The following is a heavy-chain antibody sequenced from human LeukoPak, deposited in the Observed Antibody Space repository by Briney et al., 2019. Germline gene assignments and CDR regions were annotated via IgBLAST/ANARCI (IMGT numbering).Heavy chain of an antibody. CDR3: ARGVVVGAII. J-gene: IGHJ4*02. CDR2: INHSGST. Sequence: PSETLSLTCAVYGGSFSGYYWSWIRQPPGKGLEWIGEINHSGSTNYNPSLKSRVTISVDTSKNQFSLKLSSVTAADTAVYYCARGVVVGAIIWGQGTLVTVSS. V-gene: IGHV4-34*01. D-gene: IGHD1-26*01. CDR1: GGSFSGYY.